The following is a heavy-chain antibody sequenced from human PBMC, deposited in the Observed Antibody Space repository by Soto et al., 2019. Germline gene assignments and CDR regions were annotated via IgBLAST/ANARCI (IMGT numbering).Heavy chain of an antibody. D-gene: IGHD1-1*01. V-gene: IGHV3-53*01. CDR3: ATWHEREHAFDV. CDR1: GLTISGKKY. J-gene: IGHJ3*01. CDR2: LYDVDGS. Sequence: ESGGSLIQPGESLRLSCAAFGLTISGKKYVAWVRQAPGKGLEWVSALYDVDGSFYADSVTGRFTTSSDSSKTTVYLQMNDLRPDDTAVYYCATWHEREHAFDVWGQGTTVTISS.